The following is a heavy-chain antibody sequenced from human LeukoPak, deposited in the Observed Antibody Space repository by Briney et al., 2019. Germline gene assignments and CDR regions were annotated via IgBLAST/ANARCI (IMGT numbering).Heavy chain of an antibody. CDR3: AGNSDANIDY. CDR1: GGSFSGYY. Sequence: PSETLSLTCAVYGGSFSGYYWSWIRQPPGKGLEWIGEINHSGSTNYNPSLKSRVTISVDTSKNQFSLKLSSVTAADTAVYYCAGNSDANIDYWGQGTLVTVSS. D-gene: IGHD4-23*01. CDR2: INHSGST. V-gene: IGHV4-34*01. J-gene: IGHJ4*02.